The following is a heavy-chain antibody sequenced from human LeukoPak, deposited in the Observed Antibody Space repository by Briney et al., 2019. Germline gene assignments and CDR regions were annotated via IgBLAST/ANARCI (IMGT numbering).Heavy chain of an antibody. CDR2: ISGNGDST. D-gene: IGHD1-26*01. CDR3: VKALCYSGSSSGAFDY. V-gene: IGHV3-23*01. J-gene: IGHJ4*02. Sequence: PGGSLRLSCAASGFSFSNYAMRWVRQAPGKGLEWVSSISGNGDSTYYADSVKGRFTISRDDSKNTLYLQMNRLRAEDTAVYYCVKALCYSGSSSGAFDYWGQGTLVTVSS. CDR1: GFSFSNYA.